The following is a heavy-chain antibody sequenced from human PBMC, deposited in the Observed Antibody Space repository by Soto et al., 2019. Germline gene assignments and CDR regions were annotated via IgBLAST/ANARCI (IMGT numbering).Heavy chain of an antibody. V-gene: IGHV4-59*01. CDR1: GGSISSYY. CDR3: ARDLHSSSWYRPYFDY. Sequence: SETLSLTCTVSGGSISSYYWSWIRQPPGKGLEWIGYIYYSGSTNYNPSLKSRVTISVDTSKNQFSLKLSSVTAADTAVYYCARDLHSSSWYRPYFDYWGQGTLVTVSS. D-gene: IGHD6-13*01. CDR2: IYYSGST. J-gene: IGHJ4*02.